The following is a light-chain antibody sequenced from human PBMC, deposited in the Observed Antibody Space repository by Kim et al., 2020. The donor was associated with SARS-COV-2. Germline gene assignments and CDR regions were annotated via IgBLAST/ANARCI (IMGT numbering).Light chain of an antibody. CDR2: DSS. Sequence: LSPGGRATLSCRASQSVNIYLAWFQQKPGQAPRLLIYDSSNSATGVPARFSGSGSGTDFTLTISSLEPEDSAVYYCHQRAYLPNTFGQGTRLEIK. CDR1: QSVNIY. V-gene: IGKV3-11*01. CDR3: HQRAYLPNT. J-gene: IGKJ5*01.